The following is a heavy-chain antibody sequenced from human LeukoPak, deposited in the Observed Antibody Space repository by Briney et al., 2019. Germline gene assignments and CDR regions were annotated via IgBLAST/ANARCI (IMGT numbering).Heavy chain of an antibody. CDR2: IYYSGST. D-gene: IGHD3-3*01. CDR1: GGAISSSSYY. Sequence: SETLSLTCTASGGAISSSSYYWGWIRQPPGKGLEWIGSIYYSGSTHYNPSLKSRVTISVDTSKNQFSLKLSSVTAADTAVYYCARVFSVGYFFDYWGQGTLVTVSS. J-gene: IGHJ4*02. V-gene: IGHV4-39*01. CDR3: ARVFSVGYFFDY.